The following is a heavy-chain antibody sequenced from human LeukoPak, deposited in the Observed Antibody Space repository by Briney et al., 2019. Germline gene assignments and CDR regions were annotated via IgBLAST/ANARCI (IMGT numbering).Heavy chain of an antibody. CDR2: IYWNDDK. D-gene: IGHD3-3*01. V-gene: IGHV2-5*01. Sequence: SGPTLVHPTQTLMLTCTFSGFSLSTSAGGVGWIRQPPGKALEWLALIYWNDDKRYGPSLKSRLTITNDTSKNHVDLTMTNMDPVDTAAYYCAHRLFGVVIGWDFDYWGQGTLVTVSS. J-gene: IGHJ4*02. CDR1: GFSLSTSAGG. CDR3: AHRLFGVVIGWDFDY.